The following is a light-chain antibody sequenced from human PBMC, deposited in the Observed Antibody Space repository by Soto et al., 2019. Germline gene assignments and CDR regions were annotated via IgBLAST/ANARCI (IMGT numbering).Light chain of an antibody. J-gene: IGKJ5*01. CDR3: QQYNSYPYT. CDR1: RSITNW. V-gene: IGKV1-5*03. CDR2: KAS. Sequence: DIQMTQSPSTLSASVGDRVTITCRASRSITNWLAWFQQKPGKAPKLLIYKASDLESGVPSRFSGSGSGTEFSLTVSALQPDDVATYYCQQYNSYPYTFGQGTRLEIK.